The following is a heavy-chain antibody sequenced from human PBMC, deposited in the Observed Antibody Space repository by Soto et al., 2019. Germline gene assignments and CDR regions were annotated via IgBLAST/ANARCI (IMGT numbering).Heavy chain of an antibody. CDR3: ARERGIAAAGSHAFDI. CDR2: IIPIFGTA. J-gene: IGHJ3*02. CDR1: GGTFSSYA. Sequence: ASVKVSCKASGGTFSSYAISWVRQAPGQGLEWMGGIIPIFGTANYAQKFQGRVTITADESTSTAYMELSSLRSEDTAVYYCARERGIAAAGSHAFDIWGQGTMVTVSS. D-gene: IGHD6-13*01. V-gene: IGHV1-69*13.